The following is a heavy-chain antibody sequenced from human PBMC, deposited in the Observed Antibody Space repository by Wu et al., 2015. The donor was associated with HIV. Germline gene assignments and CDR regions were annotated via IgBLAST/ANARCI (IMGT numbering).Heavy chain of an antibody. Sequence: QVQLVQSGAEVKKPGASVKVSCKTFGYTFSDHYIHWVRQAPGLGLEWMGWINPNSGVTNYAQNFQGRVTMARDTSNTTAYMELSRLTYDDTAVYYCARVLQSVSGSYSGPLFDYVGPGEPWSVS. CDR2: INPNSGVT. J-gene: IGHJ4*02. D-gene: IGHD1-26*01. CDR1: GYTFSDHY. V-gene: IGHV1-2*02. CDR3: ARVLQSVSGSYSGPLFDY.